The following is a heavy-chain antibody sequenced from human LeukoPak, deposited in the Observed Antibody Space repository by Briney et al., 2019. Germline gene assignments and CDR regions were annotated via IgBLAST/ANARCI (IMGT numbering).Heavy chain of an antibody. CDR1: GGTFSSYA. V-gene: IGHV1-69*06. CDR3: ARGARDGYNHMDV. CDR2: IIPIFGTA. D-gene: IGHD5-24*01. J-gene: IGHJ6*03. Sequence: SVKVSCKASGGTFSSYAISWVRQAPGQGLEWMGGIIPIFGTANYAQKFQGRDTITADKSTSTAYMELSSLRSEDTAVYYCARGARDGYNHMDVWGKGTTVTVSS.